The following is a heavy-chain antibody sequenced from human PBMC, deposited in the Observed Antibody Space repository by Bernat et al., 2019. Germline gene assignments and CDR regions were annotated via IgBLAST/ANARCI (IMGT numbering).Heavy chain of an antibody. CDR2: ISSNGGST. Sequence: EVQLVESGGGLAQPGGSLRLSCAASGFTFSNYAMHWVRQAPGKGLEYVSAISSNGGSTYYANSVKGRFTISRDNSKNTLYLQMGSLRAEDMAVYYCARSKCSGGSCYYYDGMDVWGQGTTVTVSS. J-gene: IGHJ6*02. D-gene: IGHD2-15*01. V-gene: IGHV3-64*01. CDR3: ARSKCSGGSCYYYDGMDV. CDR1: GFTFSNYA.